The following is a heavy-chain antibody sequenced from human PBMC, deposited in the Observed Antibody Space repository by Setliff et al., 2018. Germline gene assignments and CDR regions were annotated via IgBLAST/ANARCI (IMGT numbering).Heavy chain of an antibody. V-gene: IGHV7-4-1*02. D-gene: IGHD3-22*01. CDR3: ASDTGVRGPDTTGYYGGVFGY. J-gene: IGHJ4*02. CDR2: INTKTGNP. CDR1: GYTFTKYP. Sequence: GASVKVSCKASGYTFTKYPINWVRQAPGQGLEWMGWINTKTGNPTYAQAFRGRLVFSWDTSVSTAYLQITSLKAEDTAVYYCASDTGVRGPDTTGYYGGVFGYWGQGSLVTVSS.